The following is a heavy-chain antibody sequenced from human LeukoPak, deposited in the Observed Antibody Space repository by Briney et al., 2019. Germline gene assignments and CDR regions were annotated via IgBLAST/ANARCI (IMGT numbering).Heavy chain of an antibody. Sequence: PSQTLSLTCTVSGGSISSGDYYWSWIRQPPGKGLEWIGYIYDSGSTYYNPSLKSRVTISVDTSKNQFSLKLSSVTAADTAVYYCARTTYYYDSSGYYPLPFDYWGQGTLVTVSS. J-gene: IGHJ4*02. CDR3: ARTTYYYDSSGYYPLPFDY. CDR2: IYDSGST. CDR1: GGSISSGDYY. D-gene: IGHD3-22*01. V-gene: IGHV4-30-4*08.